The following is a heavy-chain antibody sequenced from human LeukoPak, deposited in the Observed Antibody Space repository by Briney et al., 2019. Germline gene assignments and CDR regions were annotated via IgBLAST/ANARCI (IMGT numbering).Heavy chain of an antibody. CDR1: GFTVSSNY. CDR3: ARLDMDYYDSSGYGFDY. D-gene: IGHD3-22*01. V-gene: IGHV3-53*01. CDR2: IYSGGST. J-gene: IGHJ4*02. Sequence: GGSLRLSCAASGFTVSSNYMSWVRQAPGKGLEWVSVIYSGGSTYYADSVKGRFTISGDNSKNTLYLQMNSLRAEDTAVYYCARLDMDYYDSSGYGFDYWGQGTLVTVSS.